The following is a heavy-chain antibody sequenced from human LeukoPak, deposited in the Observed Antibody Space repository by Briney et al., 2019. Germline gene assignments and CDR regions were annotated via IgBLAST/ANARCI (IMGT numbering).Heavy chain of an antibody. V-gene: IGHV3-7*01. D-gene: IGHD3-22*01. J-gene: IGHJ4*02. Sequence: GGSLRLSCAASGFTFSSYGMHWVRQAPGKGLEWVANIKQDGSEKYYVDSVKGRFTISRDNAKNSLYLQMNSLRAEDTAVYHCARDCWGTYYYDSSGYSCFWGQGTLVTVSS. CDR1: GFTFSSYG. CDR3: ARDCWGTYYYDSSGYSCF. CDR2: IKQDGSEK.